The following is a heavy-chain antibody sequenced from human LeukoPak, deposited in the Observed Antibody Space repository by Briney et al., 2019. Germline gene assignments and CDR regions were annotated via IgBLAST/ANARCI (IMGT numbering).Heavy chain of an antibody. V-gene: IGHV3-21*01. D-gene: IGHD1-1*01. CDR2: ISTSGDYI. CDR1: GFSFSIYS. Sequence: GGSLRLSCAASGFSFSIYSMNWVRQAPGKGLEWVSSISTSGDYIYDADSVKGRFTISRDNSKNTLYLQMNSLRAEDTAVYYCARERNGHPFDYWGQGTLVTVSS. CDR3: ARERNGHPFDY. J-gene: IGHJ4*02.